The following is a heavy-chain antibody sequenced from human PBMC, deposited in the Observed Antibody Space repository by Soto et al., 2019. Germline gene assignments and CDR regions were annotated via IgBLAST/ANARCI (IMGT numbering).Heavy chain of an antibody. Sequence: SETLSLTCTVSGGSISSGGYYWSWIRQHPGKCLEWIGYIYYSGSTYYNPSLKSRVTISVDTSKNQFSLKLSSVTAADTAVYYCARTGGSSGGSLDYWGQGTLVTVYS. J-gene: IGHJ4*02. CDR1: GGSISSGGYY. CDR2: IYYSGST. V-gene: IGHV4-31*03. CDR3: ARTGGSSGGSLDY. D-gene: IGHD2-15*01.